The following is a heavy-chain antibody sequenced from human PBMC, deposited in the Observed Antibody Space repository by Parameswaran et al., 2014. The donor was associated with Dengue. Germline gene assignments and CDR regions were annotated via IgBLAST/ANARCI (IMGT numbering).Heavy chain of an antibody. CDR2: INAGNGNT. J-gene: IGHJ5*02. CDR3: ARGTDYYDSSGYSDPLTRGFDP. V-gene: IGHV1-3*01. Sequence: WVRQAPGQRLEWMGWINAGNGNTKYSQKFQGRVTITRDTSASTAYMELSSLRSEDTAVYYCARGTDYYDSSGYSDPLTRGFDPWGQGTLVTVSS. D-gene: IGHD3-22*01.